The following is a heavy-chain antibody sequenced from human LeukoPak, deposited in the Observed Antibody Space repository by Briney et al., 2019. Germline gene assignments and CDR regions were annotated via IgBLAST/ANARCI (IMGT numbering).Heavy chain of an antibody. CDR3: AKDPGVIPVHYIDG. D-gene: IGHD2/OR15-2a*01. J-gene: IGHJ6*03. CDR1: GFTLNKVA. CDR2: ISTGGTT. V-gene: IGHV3-23*01. Sequence: GGSLRLSCAASGFTLNKVAMTWVRQAPGKGLERVSAISTGGTTYYSDSVKGRFAISRDNSENTVFLQMTSLGDDATATNYFAKDPGVIPVHYIDGWGKGTTVTV.